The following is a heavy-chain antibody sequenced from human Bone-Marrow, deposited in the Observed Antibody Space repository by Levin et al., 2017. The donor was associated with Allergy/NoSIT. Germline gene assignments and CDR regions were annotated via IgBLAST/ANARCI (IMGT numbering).Heavy chain of an antibody. D-gene: IGHD5-12*01. J-gene: IGHJ5*02. CDR1: GFTFSSYS. CDR3: ASDVFSGSAPFDT. Sequence: GGSLRLSCAASGFTFSSYSINWVRQAPGKGLEWVSYISSSSSAIYYADSVKGRFTISRDSAKNSLYLQMNSLRDEDTAVYYCASDVFSGSAPFDTWGQGTLVTVSS. V-gene: IGHV3-48*02. CDR2: ISSSSSAI.